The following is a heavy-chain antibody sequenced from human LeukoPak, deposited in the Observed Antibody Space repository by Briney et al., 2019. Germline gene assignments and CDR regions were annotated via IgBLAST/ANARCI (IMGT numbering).Heavy chain of an antibody. V-gene: IGHV3-23*01. CDR2: IIASSGST. D-gene: IGHD5-12*01. J-gene: IGHJ4*02. CDR3: AKGGYDYVEVAYFDY. CDR1: GFTFSNYA. Sequence: GGSLRLSCAASGFTFSNYAMNWVRQAPGKGLEWVSTIIASSGSTFYADSVKGRFTISKDTSKNTLYLHMSSLRDDDTAVYYCAKGGYDYVEVAYFDYWGQGTLVTVSS.